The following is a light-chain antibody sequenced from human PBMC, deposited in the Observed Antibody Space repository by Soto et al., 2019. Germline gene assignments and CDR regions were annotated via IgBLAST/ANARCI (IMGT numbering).Light chain of an antibody. V-gene: IGLV2-23*01. J-gene: IGLJ7*01. CDR2: EDS. Sequence: QSALTQPASVSGSPEQSITISCTGTSSDVAAYNLVSWYQQHPGKAPRLIIYEDSKRPSGISPRFSGSKSDNTASLTISGLRAEDEAHYHCCSYAGSRTFVFGGGTQLTVL. CDR3: CSYAGSRTFV. CDR1: SSDVAAYNL.